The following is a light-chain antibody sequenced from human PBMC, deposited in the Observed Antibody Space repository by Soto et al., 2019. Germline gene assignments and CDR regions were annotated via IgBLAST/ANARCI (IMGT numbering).Light chain of an antibody. Sequence: QSVLTQPASVSGSPGQSITISCTGTSSDVGAYNYVSWYQQHPGEAPKLMIFEVNNRPSGVSNRFSGSKSGNTASLAISGLQAEDEADYYCSSYTSSSTLVFGGGTKLTVL. CDR3: SSYTSSSTLV. CDR2: EVN. CDR1: SSDVGAYNY. V-gene: IGLV2-14*01. J-gene: IGLJ2*01.